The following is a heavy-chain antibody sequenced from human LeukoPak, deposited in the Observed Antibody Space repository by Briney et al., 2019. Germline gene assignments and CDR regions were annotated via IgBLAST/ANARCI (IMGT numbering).Heavy chain of an antibody. J-gene: IGHJ4*02. CDR1: GYTFTGYY. V-gene: IGHV1-2*02. CDR3: ARGGDCSGGSCWVY. CDR2: INPNSGGT. D-gene: IGHD2-15*01. Sequence: ASVKVSCKASGYTFTGYYMHWVRQAPGQGLEWMGWINPNSGGTNYAQKFQGRVTMTRDTSISTAHMELSRLRSDDTAVYYCARGGDCSGGSCWVYWGQGTLVTVSS.